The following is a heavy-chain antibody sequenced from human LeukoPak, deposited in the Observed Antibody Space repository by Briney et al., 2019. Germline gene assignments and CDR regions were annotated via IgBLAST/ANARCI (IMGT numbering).Heavy chain of an antibody. CDR2: IWYDGSNK. Sequence: GGSLRLSCAASGLTFSSYGMHWVRQAPGKGLEWVAVIWYDGSNKYYADSVKGRFTISRDNSKNTLYLQMNSLRAEDTAVYYCARDRDYYDSSGHDYYGMDVWGQGTTVTVSS. V-gene: IGHV3-33*01. CDR1: GLTFSSYG. CDR3: ARDRDYYDSSGHDYYGMDV. D-gene: IGHD3-22*01. J-gene: IGHJ6*02.